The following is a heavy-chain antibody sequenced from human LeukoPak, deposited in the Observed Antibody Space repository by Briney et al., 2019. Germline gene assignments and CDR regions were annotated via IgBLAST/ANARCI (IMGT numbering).Heavy chain of an antibody. Sequence: PSETLSLTCTVSGGSINNSSYYWGWIRQPPGKGLEWIGSIYYSGNTYYNASLKSQVSISIDTSENQFSLRLTSVTAADTAVYYCARQTGSGLFILPGGQGTLVTVSS. CDR3: ARQTGSGLFILP. J-gene: IGHJ4*02. CDR1: GGSINNSSYY. D-gene: IGHD3/OR15-3a*01. CDR2: IYYSGNT. V-gene: IGHV4-39*01.